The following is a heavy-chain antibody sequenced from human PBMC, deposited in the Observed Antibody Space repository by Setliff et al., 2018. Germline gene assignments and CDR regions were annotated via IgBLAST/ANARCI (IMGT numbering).Heavy chain of an antibody. Sequence: LRLSCAASGFGVSSNYMSWVRQAPGKGLEWVSVIFSGGNTYNADSVKGRFTISRDNSKNTVHLQMNSLRAEDTAVYYRARESYYYDSSGYSMGAFDIWGQGTTVTVSS. D-gene: IGHD3-22*01. J-gene: IGHJ3*02. CDR3: ARESYYYDSSGYSMGAFDI. V-gene: IGHV3-53*01. CDR2: IFSGGNT. CDR1: GFGVSSNY.